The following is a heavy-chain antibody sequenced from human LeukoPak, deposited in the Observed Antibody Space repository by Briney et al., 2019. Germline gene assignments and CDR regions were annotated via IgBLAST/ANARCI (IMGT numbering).Heavy chain of an antibody. CDR1: GGSISSYY. J-gene: IGHJ4*02. Sequence: SETLSLTCTVSGGSISSYYWSWIRQPAGKGLEWIGRIYTSGSTNYNPSLKGRVTMSVDTSKNQFSLKLSSVTAADTAVYYCASMVLVGGYFDYWGQGTLVTVSS. D-gene: IGHD3-22*01. CDR3: ASMVLVGGYFDY. CDR2: IYTSGST. V-gene: IGHV4-4*07.